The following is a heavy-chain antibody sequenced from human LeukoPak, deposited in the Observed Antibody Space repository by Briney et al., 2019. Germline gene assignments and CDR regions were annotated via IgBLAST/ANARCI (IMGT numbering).Heavy chain of an antibody. Sequence: GGSLRHSCAASGLTFSTYSMNGGGEAPGKGVEGVSYISVSTSTIYSAASVKGRFTISRDNAKNSLYLQMNSLTAEDAAVYYCAGGIGGDSYGRFDYWGQGTLVTVSS. D-gene: IGHD5-18*01. J-gene: IGHJ4*02. CDR3: AGGIGGDSYGRFDY. CDR2: ISVSTSTI. CDR1: GLTFSTYS. V-gene: IGHV3-48*01.